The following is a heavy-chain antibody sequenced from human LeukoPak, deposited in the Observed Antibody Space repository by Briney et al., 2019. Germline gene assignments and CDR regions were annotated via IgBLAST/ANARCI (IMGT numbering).Heavy chain of an antibody. Sequence: GGSLSLSCPSSGFAFSIYGIQWVRQAPGKGMAWGAFIRYNGSNKYYADSVKGRLTISTDNSKNTLYLQMNSLRAEDTAVYYCAKGYGWEASYCYYYMDVWGKGTTVTIAS. D-gene: IGHD1-26*01. CDR3: AKGYGWEASYCYYYMDV. V-gene: IGHV3-30*02. CDR1: GFAFSIYG. J-gene: IGHJ6*03. CDR2: IRYNGSNK.